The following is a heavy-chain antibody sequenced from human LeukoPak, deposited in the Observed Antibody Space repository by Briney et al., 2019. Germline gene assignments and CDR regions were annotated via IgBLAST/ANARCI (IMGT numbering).Heavy chain of an antibody. V-gene: IGHV4-59*08. Sequence: SETLPLTCTVSGGSISSYYWSWIRQPPGKGLEWIGYIYYSGSTNYNPSLKSRVTISVDTSKNQFSLKLSSVTAADTAVYYCARGDFNYYDSSGYDYWGQGTLVTVSS. J-gene: IGHJ4*02. CDR2: IYYSGST. CDR3: ARGDFNYYDSSGYDY. CDR1: GGSISSYY. D-gene: IGHD3-22*01.